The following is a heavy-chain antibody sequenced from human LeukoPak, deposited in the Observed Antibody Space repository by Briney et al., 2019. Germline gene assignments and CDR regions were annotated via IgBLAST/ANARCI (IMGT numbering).Heavy chain of an antibody. CDR2: ITTSSTYI. Sequence: GGSLRLSCAASGFTFTTYNMNWVRQAPGKGLEWVSSITTSSTYIYYADSVKGRFTISRDNAKNSLFLQMNSLRAEDTAAYYCAKGRRDGHNFDFDYWGQGTPVTVSS. CDR1: GFTFTTYN. V-gene: IGHV3-21*04. D-gene: IGHD5-24*01. CDR3: AKGRRDGHNFDFDY. J-gene: IGHJ4*02.